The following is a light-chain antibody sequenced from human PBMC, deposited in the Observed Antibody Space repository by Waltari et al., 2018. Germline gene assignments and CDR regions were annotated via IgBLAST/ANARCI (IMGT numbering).Light chain of an antibody. CDR3: SLYMGSGIWV. CDR2: KGT. Sequence: QTVVTQEPPLSVSPGGTVTLTCALTSGSVSTTSYATWYQQTPGQPPRTLVYKGTSRSSGVPDRFSGSVLGNTVALTITGAQADDESNYYCSLYMGSGIWVFGGGTKLTVL. CDR1: SGSVSTTSY. V-gene: IGLV8-61*01. J-gene: IGLJ3*02.